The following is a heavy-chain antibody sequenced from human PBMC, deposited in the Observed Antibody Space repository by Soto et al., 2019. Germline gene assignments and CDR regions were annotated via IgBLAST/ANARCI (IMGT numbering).Heavy chain of an antibody. Sequence: QVQLVESGGGVVQPGRSLRLSCAASGFTFSDYGMHWVRQPPGKGLEWLAFISYDGSNKYYADSVKGRFTMSRDNSKRTLSLQMSSLRVEDTAVYYCAKRRNVLRFLEWPSGMELWGQGTTVNVSS. V-gene: IGHV3-30*18. J-gene: IGHJ6*02. CDR1: GFTFSDYG. CDR3: AKRRNVLRFLEWPSGMEL. D-gene: IGHD3-3*01. CDR2: ISYDGSNK.